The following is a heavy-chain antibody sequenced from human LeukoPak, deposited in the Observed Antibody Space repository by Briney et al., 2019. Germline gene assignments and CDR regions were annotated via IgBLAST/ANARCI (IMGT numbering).Heavy chain of an antibody. Sequence: SETLSLTYAVYGGSFSGYYWTWIRQPPGKGLEWVGEINHSRNTNYSPSLKSRATISVDTSKNQFSLTLSSVTAADTAVYYCARRSSRYFGSRSYRKYYFDYWGQGTLVIVSS. CDR3: ARRSSRYFGSRSYRKYYFDY. CDR1: GGSFSGYY. J-gene: IGHJ4*02. V-gene: IGHV4-34*01. CDR2: INHSRNT. D-gene: IGHD3-10*01.